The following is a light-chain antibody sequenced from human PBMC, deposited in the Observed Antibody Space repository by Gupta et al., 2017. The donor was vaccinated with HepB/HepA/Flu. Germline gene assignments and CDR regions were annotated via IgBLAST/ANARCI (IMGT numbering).Light chain of an antibody. Sequence: QPVLTQSPSASASLGASVKLTCTLSSGHSRYAIAWHQQQPEKGPRYLMKLNSYGSHSRGDGSPDRFSGSSSGAARYLTISSLQAEDEDYYYCQTWDTGIRVFGGGTKLTVL. CDR2: LNSYGSH. V-gene: IGLV4-69*01. CDR3: QTWDTGIRV. J-gene: IGLJ3*02. CDR1: SGHSRYA.